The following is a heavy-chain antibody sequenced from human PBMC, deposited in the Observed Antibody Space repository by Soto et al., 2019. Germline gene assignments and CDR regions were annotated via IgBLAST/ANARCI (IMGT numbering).Heavy chain of an antibody. CDR3: ARGLRAILHYYYYYMDV. CDR1: GGSISSYY. CDR2: IYYSGST. V-gene: IGHV4-59*08. Sequence: SETLSLTCTVSGGSISSYYWSWIRQPPGKGLEWIGYIYYSGSTNYNPSLKSRVTISVDTSKNQFSLKLSSVTAADTAVYYCARGLRAILHYYYYYMDVWGKGTTVTVSS. D-gene: IGHD3-3*01. J-gene: IGHJ6*03.